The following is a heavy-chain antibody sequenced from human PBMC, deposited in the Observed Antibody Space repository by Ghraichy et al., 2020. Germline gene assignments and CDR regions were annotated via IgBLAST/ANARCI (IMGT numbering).Heavy chain of an antibody. J-gene: IGHJ4*02. Sequence: GESLNISCAASGFTFNNFAMSWVRQAPGKGLEWVSALVASGGSTFYADSVKGRFTISRDNSKNTLYLQMNSLSAEDTATYYCAKVGPFDCTRTSCYLDYWGQGTLVTVSS. V-gene: IGHV3-23*01. CDR2: LVASGGST. CDR1: GFTFNNFA. CDR3: AKVGPFDCTRTSCYLDY. D-gene: IGHD2-2*01.